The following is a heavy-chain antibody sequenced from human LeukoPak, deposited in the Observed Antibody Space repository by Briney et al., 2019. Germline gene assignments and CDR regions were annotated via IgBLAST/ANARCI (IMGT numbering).Heavy chain of an antibody. Sequence: ASVKVSCKASGYTFTGYYMHWLRQAPGQGLEWMGWINPNSGDTYSAQKFQGRVTMTRDTSINSAYMDLSSLRSDDTAVYYCARGPSHGAFDIWGQGTMVTVSS. V-gene: IGHV1-2*02. CDR2: INPNSGDT. CDR1: GYTFTGYY. D-gene: IGHD6-6*01. CDR3: ARGPSHGAFDI. J-gene: IGHJ3*02.